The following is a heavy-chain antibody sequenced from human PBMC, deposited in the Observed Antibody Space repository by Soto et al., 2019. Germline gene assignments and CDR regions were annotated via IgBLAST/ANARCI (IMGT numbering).Heavy chain of an antibody. CDR3: TRVGYYDSSGYYYAY. V-gene: IGHV3-49*03. Sequence: GGSLRLSCTASGFTFGDYAMSWFRQAPGKGLEWVGFIRSKAYGGTTEYAASVKGRFTISRDDSKSIAYLQMNSLKTEDTAVYYCTRVGYYDSSGYYYAYWGQGTLVTVSA. CDR2: IRSKAYGGTT. CDR1: GFTFGDYA. D-gene: IGHD3-22*01. J-gene: IGHJ4*02.